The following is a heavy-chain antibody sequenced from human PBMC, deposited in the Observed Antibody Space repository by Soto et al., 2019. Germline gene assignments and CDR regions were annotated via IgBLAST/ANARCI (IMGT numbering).Heavy chain of an antibody. J-gene: IGHJ6*02. V-gene: IGHV4-59*01. CDR1: GGSISSYY. Sequence: PSETLSLTCTVSGGSISSYYWSWIRQPPGKGLEWIGYIYYSGSTNYNPSLKSRVTISVDTSKNQFSLKLSFVTAADTAVYYCAGTALGYYDSSGYYHATNYYYGMDVWGQGTTVTVSS. CDR2: IYYSGST. CDR3: AGTALGYYDSSGYYHATNYYYGMDV. D-gene: IGHD3-22*01.